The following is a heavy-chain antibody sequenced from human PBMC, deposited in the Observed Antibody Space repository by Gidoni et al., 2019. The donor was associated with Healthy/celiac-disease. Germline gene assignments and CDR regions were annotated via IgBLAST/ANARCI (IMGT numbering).Heavy chain of an antibody. J-gene: IGHJ4*02. D-gene: IGHD2-8*01. V-gene: IGHV2-70*15. Sequence: QVTLRESGPALVKPTQTLTLTCTFSGFSLSTSGMCVSWIRQPPGKALEWLARIDWDDDKYYSTSLKTRLTISKDTSKNQVVLTMTNMDPVDTATYYCARTNSRWAGYCTNGVCLFDYWGQGTLVTVSS. CDR1: GFSLSTSGMC. CDR2: IDWDDDK. CDR3: ARTNSRWAGYCTNGVCLFDY.